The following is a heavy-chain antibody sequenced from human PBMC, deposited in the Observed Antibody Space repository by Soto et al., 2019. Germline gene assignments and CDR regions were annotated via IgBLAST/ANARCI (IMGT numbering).Heavy chain of an antibody. CDR2: ISAHNGNT. V-gene: IGHV1-18*01. D-gene: IGHD1-1*01. CDR3: ARGRYGDY. Sequence: QVHLVQSGAEVKKPGASVKVSCQAYGYAFTTYGITWVRQAPGQGLEWMGWISAHNGNTNYAQKPQGRVTVTRDTSTSTAYMELRSLRSDDTAVYYCARGRYGDYWGQGALVTVSS. CDR1: GYAFTTYG. J-gene: IGHJ4*02.